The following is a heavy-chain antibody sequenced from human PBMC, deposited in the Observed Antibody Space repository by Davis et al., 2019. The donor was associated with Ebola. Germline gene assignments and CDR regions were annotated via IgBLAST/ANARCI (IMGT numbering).Heavy chain of an antibody. CDR2: INHSGST. J-gene: IGHJ5*02. Sequence: SETLSLTCAVYGGSFSGYYWSWIRQPPGKGLEWIGEINHSGSTYYNPSLKSRVTISVDTSKNQFSLKLSSVTAADTAVYYCARRRSSLDPWGQGTLVTVSS. D-gene: IGHD3-16*01. CDR1: GGSFSGYY. CDR3: ARRRSSLDP. V-gene: IGHV4-34*01.